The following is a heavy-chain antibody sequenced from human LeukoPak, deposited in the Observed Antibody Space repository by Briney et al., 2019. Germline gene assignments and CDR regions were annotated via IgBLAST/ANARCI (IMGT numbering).Heavy chain of an antibody. V-gene: IGHV1-18*01. CDR3: ARLDYVWGSYRQGSY. CDR2: ISAYNGNT. CDR1: GYTFTSYG. D-gene: IGHD3-16*02. J-gene: IGHJ4*02. Sequence: ASVKVSCKASGYTFTSYGISWVRQAPGQGLEWMGWISAYNGNTNYAQKLQGRVTMTTDTSTRTAYMELRGLRSDDTAVYYCARLDYVWGSYRQGSYWGQGTLVTVSS.